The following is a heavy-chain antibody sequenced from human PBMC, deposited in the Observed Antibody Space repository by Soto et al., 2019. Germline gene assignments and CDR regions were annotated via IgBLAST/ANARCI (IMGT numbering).Heavy chain of an antibody. Sequence: LRLSCAASGFTFSSYAMSWVRQAPGKGLEWVSVISGSGGSTDYADSVKGRFTMYRDNSMNTLYLQMNSLRAEDTAVYYCATVVPAALFYYGMDVWGQGTTVTVSS. D-gene: IGHD2-2*01. CDR2: ISGSGGST. J-gene: IGHJ6*02. V-gene: IGHV3-23*01. CDR1: GFTFSSYA. CDR3: ATVVPAALFYYGMDV.